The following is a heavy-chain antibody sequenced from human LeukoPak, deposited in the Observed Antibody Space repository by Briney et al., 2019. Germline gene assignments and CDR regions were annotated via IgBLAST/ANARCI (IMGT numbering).Heavy chain of an antibody. CDR1: GYTFTGYY. V-gene: IGHV1-2*02. CDR3: ARDIGFGEPSDYYYMDV. J-gene: IGHJ6*03. CDR2: INPNSGGT. D-gene: IGHD3-10*01. Sequence: ASVKVSCKASGYTFTGYYMHWVRQAPGQGLEWMGWINPNSGGTNYAQKFQGRVTMTRDTSISTAYMELSRLRSDDTAVYYCARDIGFGEPSDYYYMDVWGKGTTVTISS.